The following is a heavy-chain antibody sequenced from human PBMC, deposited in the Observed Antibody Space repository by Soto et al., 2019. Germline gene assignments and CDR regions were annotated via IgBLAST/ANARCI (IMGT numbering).Heavy chain of an antibody. Sequence: LSLTCTVSGGSISSGGYYWSWIRQHPGKGLEWIGYIYYSGSTYYNPSLKSRVTISVDTSKNQFSLKLSSVTAADTAVYYCARDQSYGSGSYYTSDGMDVWGQGTTVTVSS. D-gene: IGHD3-10*01. CDR1: GGSISSGGYY. CDR3: ARDQSYGSGSYYTSDGMDV. V-gene: IGHV4-31*03. J-gene: IGHJ6*02. CDR2: IYYSGST.